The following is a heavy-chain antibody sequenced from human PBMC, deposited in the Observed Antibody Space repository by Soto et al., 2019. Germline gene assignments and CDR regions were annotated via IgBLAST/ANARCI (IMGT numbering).Heavy chain of an antibody. V-gene: IGHV3-30*18. CDR3: AKEATSLERGYLDY. Sequence: GGPLRLSCAASGFNFSSYGMHWVRQDPGKGLEWVAVISYDGSNKYYADSVKGRFTISRDNSKNTLYLQMNSLRAEDTAVYYCAKEATSLERGYLDYWGQGTLVNVSS. D-gene: IGHD3-22*01. J-gene: IGHJ4*02. CDR1: GFNFSSYG. CDR2: ISYDGSNK.